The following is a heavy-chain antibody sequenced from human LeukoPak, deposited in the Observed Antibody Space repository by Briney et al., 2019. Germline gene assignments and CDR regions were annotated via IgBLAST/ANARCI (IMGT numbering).Heavy chain of an antibody. CDR2: INPNSGGT. J-gene: IGHJ6*02. Sequence: GASEKVSCKASGYTFTGYYMHWVRQAPGQGLEWMGWINPNSGGTNYAQKFQGWVTMTRDTSISTAYMELSRLRSDDTAVYYCARERYDFWSGPYYYYYGMDVWGQGTTVTVSS. CDR1: GYTFTGYY. V-gene: IGHV1-2*04. D-gene: IGHD3-3*01. CDR3: ARERYDFWSGPYYYYYGMDV.